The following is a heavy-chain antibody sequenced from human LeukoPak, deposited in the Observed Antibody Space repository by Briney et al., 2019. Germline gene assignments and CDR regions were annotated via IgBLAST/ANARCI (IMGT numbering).Heavy chain of an antibody. J-gene: IGHJ4*02. CDR1: GGSISSSSYY. V-gene: IGHV4-39*01. Sequence: SSETLSLTCTVSGGSISSSSYYWGWIRQPPGKGPEWIGSIYYSGSTYYNPSLKSRVTISVDTSKNQFSLKLSSVTAADTAVYYCASHTAMVRGPFDYWGQGTLVTVSS. D-gene: IGHD5-18*01. CDR2: IYYSGST. CDR3: ASHTAMVRGPFDY.